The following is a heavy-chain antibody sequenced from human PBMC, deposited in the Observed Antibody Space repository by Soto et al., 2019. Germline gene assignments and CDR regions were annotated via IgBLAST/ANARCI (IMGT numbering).Heavy chain of an antibody. CDR2: IHYSGRT. Sequence: SETLSLTCSVSNGSISGFYWTWIRQPPGKILEWIGYIHYSGRTDYNPSLTSRATMSVDTSKNQFSLNLKSITAADTAVYYCVRVGLGIGNHFDSWGRGTLVTVS. J-gene: IGHJ4*02. D-gene: IGHD6-19*01. V-gene: IGHV4-59*12. CDR1: NGSISGFY. CDR3: VRVGLGIGNHFDS.